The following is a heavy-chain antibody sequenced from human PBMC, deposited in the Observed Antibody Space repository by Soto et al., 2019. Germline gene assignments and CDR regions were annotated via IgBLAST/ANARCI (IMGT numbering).Heavy chain of an antibody. CDR1: GFSLSTSGVG. V-gene: IGHV2-5*02. D-gene: IGHD5-12*01. CDR2: IYWDDDK. J-gene: IGHJ6*02. Sequence: QITLKESGPTLVKPTQTLTLTCTFSGFSLSTSGVGVGWIRQPPGKALEWLALIYWDDDKRYSPSLKSRLTITQDTSKNQVVLTMPNMDPVDTAKYYCAHSPRHPSMGGYDYYYYYGMDVRGQGTTVTVSS. CDR3: AHSPRHPSMGGYDYYYYYGMDV.